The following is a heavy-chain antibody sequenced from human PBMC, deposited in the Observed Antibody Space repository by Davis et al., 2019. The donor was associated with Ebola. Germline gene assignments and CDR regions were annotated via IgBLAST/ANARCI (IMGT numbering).Heavy chain of an antibody. CDR2: ISGSGGST. V-gene: IGHV3-21*01. Sequence: GESLKISCAASGFTFSNAWMSWVRQAPGKGLEWVSAISGSGGSTYYADSVKGRFTISRDNAKNSLYLQMNSLRAEDTAVYYCALWLRFTGGFDPWGQGTLVTVSS. CDR3: ALWLRFTGGFDP. J-gene: IGHJ5*02. D-gene: IGHD5-12*01. CDR1: GFTFSNAW.